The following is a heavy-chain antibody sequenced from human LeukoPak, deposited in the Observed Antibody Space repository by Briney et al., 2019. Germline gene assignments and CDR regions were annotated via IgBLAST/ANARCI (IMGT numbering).Heavy chain of an antibody. V-gene: IGHV7-4-1*02. CDR2: INTNTGNP. CDR3: ARLSPGDYYYGMDV. J-gene: IGHJ6*02. CDR1: GYTFTSST. Sequence: ASVKVSCKASGYTFTSSTMNWVRQAPGQGLEWMGWINTNTGNPTYAQGFTGRFVFSLDTSVSTAYQQISSLKAEDTAVYYCARLSPGDYYYGMDVWGQGTTVTVSS.